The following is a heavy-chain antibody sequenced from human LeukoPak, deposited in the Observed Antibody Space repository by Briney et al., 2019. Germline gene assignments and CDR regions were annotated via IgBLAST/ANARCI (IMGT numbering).Heavy chain of an antibody. J-gene: IGHJ3*02. CDR2: IKQDGSEK. D-gene: IGHD2-21*02. CDR3: ARDAYCGGDCYSGAFDI. V-gene: IGHV3-7*01. CDR1: GFTFSSYW. Sequence: GGSLRLSCAASGFTFSSYWMSWVREAPGKGLEWVANIKQDGSEKYYVDSVKGRFTISRDNAKNSLYLQMNSLRAEDTAVYYCARDAYCGGDCYSGAFDIWGQGTMVTVSS.